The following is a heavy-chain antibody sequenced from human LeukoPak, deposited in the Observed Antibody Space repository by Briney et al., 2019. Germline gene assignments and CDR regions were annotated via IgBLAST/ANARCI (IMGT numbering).Heavy chain of an antibody. J-gene: IGHJ6*03. CDR3: ASSRRVSRDTMISSGYPKLYYMDV. V-gene: IGHV4-4*02. CDR1: GGSISSSNW. CDR2: IYHSGST. Sequence: SETLSLTCAVSGGSISSSNWWSWVRQPPGKGLEWIGEIYHSGSTNYNPSLKSRVTISVDKSKNQFSLKLSSVTAADTAVYYCASSRRVSRDTMISSGYPKLYYMDVWGKGTTVTISS. D-gene: IGHD3-22*01.